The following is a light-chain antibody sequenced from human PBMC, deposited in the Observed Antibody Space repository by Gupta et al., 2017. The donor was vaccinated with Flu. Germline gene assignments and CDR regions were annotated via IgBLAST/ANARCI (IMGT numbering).Light chain of an antibody. CDR1: QDITNY. Sequence: DIQMTQSPSSLSASVGDRVTITCRASQDITNYLNWYQQKPGKAPKFLIYAASSLQSGVPSRFSGSGSGTDFTLTISSLQPEDFATYYCQQNYNTPRTFGQGTKLETK. CDR2: AAS. J-gene: IGKJ2*01. V-gene: IGKV1-39*01. CDR3: QQNYNTPRT.